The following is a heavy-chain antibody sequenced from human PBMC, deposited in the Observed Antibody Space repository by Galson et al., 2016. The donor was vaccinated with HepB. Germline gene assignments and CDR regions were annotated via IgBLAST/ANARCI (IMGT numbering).Heavy chain of an antibody. CDR2: LNPNGGYT. V-gene: IGHV1-46*01. CDR1: GYTFTGHY. CDR3: ARGGGQRTGVLDY. J-gene: IGHJ4*02. D-gene: IGHD3/OR15-3a*01. Sequence: SVKVSCKASGYTFTGHYLHWVRQAPGQGLEWMGMLNPNGGYTNYAQKFQGRITMTTDTSTSTVHMELSSLRSEDTGMYYCARGGGQRTGVLDYWGQGTLATVSS.